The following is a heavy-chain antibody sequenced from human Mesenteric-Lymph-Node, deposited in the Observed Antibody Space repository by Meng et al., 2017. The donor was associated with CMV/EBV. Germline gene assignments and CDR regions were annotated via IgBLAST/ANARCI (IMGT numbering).Heavy chain of an antibody. CDR3: GKDLKGSYSLDY. Sequence: GESLKISCAASGFTFSSYGMHWVRQAPGKGLEWVALIQYDGSHKYHADSVKGRFTISRDNSKNTLYLQMNSLRAEDTAVYYCGKDLKGSYSLDYWGQGTLVTVSS. CDR1: GFTFSSYG. V-gene: IGHV3-30*02. CDR2: IQYDGSHK. J-gene: IGHJ4*02. D-gene: IGHD3-10*01.